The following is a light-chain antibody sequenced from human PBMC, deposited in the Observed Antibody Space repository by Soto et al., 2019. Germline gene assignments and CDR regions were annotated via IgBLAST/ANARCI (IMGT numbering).Light chain of an antibody. V-gene: IGKV3-11*01. CDR3: QQRSNWPPT. CDR1: QSVSSY. Sequence: EIVLTQSPATLSLSPGERPTLSCRASQSVSSYLAWYQQKPGQXPRXXIYDASNRATGIPARFSGSGSGTDFTITISSLEPEDFEVYYCQQRSNWPPTFGQGTRLEIK. CDR2: DAS. J-gene: IGKJ5*01.